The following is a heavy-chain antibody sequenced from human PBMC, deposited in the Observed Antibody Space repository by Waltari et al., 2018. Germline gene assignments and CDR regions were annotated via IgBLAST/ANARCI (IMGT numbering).Heavy chain of an antibody. CDR3: ARRPTAAGNWFDP. V-gene: IGHV4-59*11. D-gene: IGHD6-13*01. CDR2: IYYSGST. Sequence: QVQLQESGPGLVKPSETLSLTCTVSGGSISSHYWSCIRQPPGKGLEWIGYIYYSGSTNYNPSLKSRVTISVDTSKNQFSLKLSSVTAADTAVYYCARRPTAAGNWFDPWGQGTLVTVSS. J-gene: IGHJ5*02. CDR1: GGSISSHY.